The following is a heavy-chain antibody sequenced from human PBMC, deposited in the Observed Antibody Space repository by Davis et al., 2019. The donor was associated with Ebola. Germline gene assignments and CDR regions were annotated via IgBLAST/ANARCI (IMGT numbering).Heavy chain of an antibody. D-gene: IGHD3-3*01. J-gene: IGHJ4*02. CDR3: SQFWSGYFDY. CDR1: GFTFSSYS. Sequence: GESLKISCAASGFTFSSYSMNWVRQAPGKGLEWVSSISSSSSYIYYADSVKGRFTISRDNAKNSLYLQMNSLRVEDTAVYYCSQFWSGYFDYWGQGALVTVSS. CDR2: ISSSSSYI. V-gene: IGHV3-21*03.